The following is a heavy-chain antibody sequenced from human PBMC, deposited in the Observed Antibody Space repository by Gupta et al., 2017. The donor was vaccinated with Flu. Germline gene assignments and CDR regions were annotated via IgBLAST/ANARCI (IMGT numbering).Heavy chain of an antibody. CDR3: AKGVVPADDALDI. CDR2: ISWNSGII. J-gene: IGHJ3*02. D-gene: IGHD2-2*01. Sequence: VRQAPGKGLEWISSISWNSGIIAYADSVKGRFTISRDNAKNSLYLQMNSLRAEDTALYYCAKGVVPADDALDIWGQGTMVTVSS. V-gene: IGHV3-9*01.